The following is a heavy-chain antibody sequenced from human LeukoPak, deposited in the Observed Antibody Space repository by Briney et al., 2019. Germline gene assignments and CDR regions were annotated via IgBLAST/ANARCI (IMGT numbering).Heavy chain of an antibody. Sequence: GGSLRLSCAASGFTFSNYAMHWVRQAPGKGLEWVAVISYDGSNKYYADSVKGRFTISRDDSRTTLYLQMNSLRAEDTAIYYCARAVTTYYDFWSGSNGIDPWGQGTLVSVSS. D-gene: IGHD3-3*01. J-gene: IGHJ5*02. CDR2: ISYDGSNK. CDR1: GFTFSNYA. CDR3: ARAVTTYYDFWSGSNGIDP. V-gene: IGHV3-30*14.